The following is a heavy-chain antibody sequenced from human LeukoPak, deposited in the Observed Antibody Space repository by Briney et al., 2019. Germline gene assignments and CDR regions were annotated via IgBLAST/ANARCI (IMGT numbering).Heavy chain of an antibody. J-gene: IGHJ5*02. Sequence: ASVKVSCKVSGYSFSSYPLTWVRQAPGQGLEWMGWINPSTGSTKYAQRLQGRVTMTTDTSTSTAYMELRSLRSDDTAVYYCARGWELSSWGQRTLVTVSS. D-gene: IGHD1-26*01. V-gene: IGHV1-18*01. CDR1: GYSFSSYP. CDR3: ARGWELSS. CDR2: INPSTGST.